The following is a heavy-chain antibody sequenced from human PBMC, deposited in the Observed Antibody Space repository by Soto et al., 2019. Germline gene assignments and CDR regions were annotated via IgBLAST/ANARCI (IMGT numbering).Heavy chain of an antibody. CDR1: VGSLTIYF. Sequence: SETLSLNCRVPVGSLTIYFWTWVRQPPGKGLEWIGYVHYSGSTNYNPSLKSRVTMSVDTSKNHFSLRLSSVTAADTAVYYCARVNQLAPKRNAFDIWGQGTMVTVSS. CDR3: ARVNQLAPKRNAFDI. J-gene: IGHJ3*02. CDR2: VHYSGST. V-gene: IGHV4-59*01. D-gene: IGHD2-2*01.